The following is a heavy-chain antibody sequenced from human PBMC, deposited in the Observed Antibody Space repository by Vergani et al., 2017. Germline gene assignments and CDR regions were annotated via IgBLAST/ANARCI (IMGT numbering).Heavy chain of an antibody. CDR3: ARGRFLEWSIIRPAWSWFDP. Sequence: QLQLQESGPGLVKPSETLSLTCTVSGGSISSSSYYWGWIRQPPGKGLEWIGSIYYSGSTYYNPSLKSRVTISVDTSKNQFSLKLSSVTAADTAVYYCARGRFLEWSIIRPAWSWFDPWGQGTLVTVSS. CDR1: GGSISSSSYY. D-gene: IGHD3-3*01. CDR2: IYYSGST. J-gene: IGHJ5*02. V-gene: IGHV4-39*07.